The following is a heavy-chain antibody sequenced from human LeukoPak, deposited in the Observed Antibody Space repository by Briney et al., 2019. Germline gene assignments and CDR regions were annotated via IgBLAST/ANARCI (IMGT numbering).Heavy chain of an antibody. Sequence: GGSLRLPCAASGFAFSSYAMHWVRQAPGKGLEWVAVISYDGSNKYYADSVKGRFTISRDNSKNTLYLQMNSLRAEDTAVYYCAREKVYSSSWYISYFDYWGQGTLVTVSS. J-gene: IGHJ4*02. V-gene: IGHV3-30-3*01. D-gene: IGHD6-13*01. CDR2: ISYDGSNK. CDR3: AREKVYSSSWYISYFDY. CDR1: GFAFSSYA.